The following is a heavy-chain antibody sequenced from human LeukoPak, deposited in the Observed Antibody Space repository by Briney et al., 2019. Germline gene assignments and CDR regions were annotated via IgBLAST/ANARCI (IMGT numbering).Heavy chain of an antibody. Sequence: GGSLRLSCAASGFTFSSHAMSWVRQAPGKGLEWVSAISGSSGSTYYADSVKGRFTISRDNSKNTLYLQMNSLRAEDTAVYYCAKARGMVRGAIDYWGQGTLVTVSS. CDR2: ISGSSGST. D-gene: IGHD3-10*01. J-gene: IGHJ4*02. CDR3: AKARGMVRGAIDY. V-gene: IGHV3-23*01. CDR1: GFTFSSHA.